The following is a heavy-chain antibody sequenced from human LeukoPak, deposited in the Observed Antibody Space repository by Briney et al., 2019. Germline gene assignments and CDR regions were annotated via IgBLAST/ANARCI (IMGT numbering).Heavy chain of an antibody. CDR2: ISSSGSTI. J-gene: IGHJ4*02. Sequence: GGSLRLSCAASGFTFSSYEMNWVRQAPGKGLEWVSYISSSGSTIYYADSVKGRFTISRDNAKNSLYLQMNSLRAEDTAVYYCARDSRGLAERNFDYWGQGTLVTVSS. D-gene: IGHD3/OR15-3a*01. CDR3: ARDSRGLAERNFDY. V-gene: IGHV3-48*03. CDR1: GFTFSSYE.